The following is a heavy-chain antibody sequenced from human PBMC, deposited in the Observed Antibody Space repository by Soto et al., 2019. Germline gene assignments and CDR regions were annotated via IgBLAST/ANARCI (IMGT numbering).Heavy chain of an antibody. Sequence: GASVKVSCTASGYTFTSYYMHWVRQAPGQGLEWMGIINPSGGSTSYAQKFQGRVTMTRDTSTSTVYMELSSLRSEDTAVYYCARSIGYCSGGSCYSTSAMDVWGKGTTVTVSS. CDR1: GYTFTSYY. D-gene: IGHD2-15*01. J-gene: IGHJ6*03. V-gene: IGHV1-46*03. CDR2: INPSGGST. CDR3: ARSIGYCSGGSCYSTSAMDV.